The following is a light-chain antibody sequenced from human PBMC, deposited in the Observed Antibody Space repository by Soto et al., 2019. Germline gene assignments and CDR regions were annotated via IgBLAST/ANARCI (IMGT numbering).Light chain of an antibody. J-gene: IGLJ2*01. CDR1: GSNIGSHF. CDR3: GTWDSSLTAVV. Sequence: QSVLTQPPSMSAAPGQEVTISCSGSGSNIGSHFVSWYQQLPGTAPKVLIYDDDKRPSGIPGRFSGFKTGTSATLAITGLQTGDEADYYCGTWDSSLTAVVFGGGTQLTVL. CDR2: DDD. V-gene: IGLV1-51*01.